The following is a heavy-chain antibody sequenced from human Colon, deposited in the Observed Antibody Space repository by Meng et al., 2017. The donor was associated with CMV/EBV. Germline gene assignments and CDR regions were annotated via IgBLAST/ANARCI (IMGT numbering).Heavy chain of an antibody. CDR3: TRDIVL. Sequence: QEQLVQSGAVVKKPGASVKVSCKASGFNFSTQYIHWVRQAPGQGLEWLGIIKPSGGSTGYAQKFQGRVTMTRDTSTSTVYMELSSLRSEDTAMYYCTRDIVLWGQGTLVTVSS. D-gene: IGHD2-15*01. CDR1: GFNFSTQY. V-gene: IGHV1-46*01. CDR2: IKPSGGST. J-gene: IGHJ4*02.